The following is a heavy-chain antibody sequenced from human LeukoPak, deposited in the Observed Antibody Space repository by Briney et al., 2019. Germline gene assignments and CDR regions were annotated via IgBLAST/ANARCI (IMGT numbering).Heavy chain of an antibody. CDR2: INSDGSST. J-gene: IGHJ4*02. CDR3: ARALRYSSPFDY. V-gene: IGHV3-74*01. D-gene: IGHD6-13*01. CDR1: EFTFSSYW. Sequence: PRGSLRLSCAASEFTFSSYWMHWVRHAPGKGLVWVSRINSDGSSTSYADSVKGRFTISRDNAKNTLYLKMNSLRAEDTAVYYCARALRYSSPFDYWGQGTLVTVSS.